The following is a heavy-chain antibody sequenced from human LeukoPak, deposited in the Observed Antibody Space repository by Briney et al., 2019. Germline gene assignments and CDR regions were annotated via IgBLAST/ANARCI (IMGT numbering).Heavy chain of an antibody. CDR2: IYYSGST. Sequence: SETLSLTCTVSGGSISSYYWSWIRQPPGKGLEWIGYIYYSGSTNYNPSLKSRVTISVDTSKNQFSLKLSSVIAADTAVYYCARGQTGTDDYWGQGTLVTVSS. D-gene: IGHD1-1*01. CDR1: GGSISSYY. V-gene: IGHV4-59*01. J-gene: IGHJ4*02. CDR3: ARGQTGTDDY.